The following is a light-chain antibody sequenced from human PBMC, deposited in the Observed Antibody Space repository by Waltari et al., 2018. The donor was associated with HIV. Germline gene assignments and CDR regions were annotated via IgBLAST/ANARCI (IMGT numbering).Light chain of an antibody. V-gene: IGKV1-33*01. CDR2: DAS. J-gene: IGKJ5*01. CDR3: QQYDSRPPA. CDR1: QDIKNY. Sequence: TQSPATLSASVGDRVTITCQASQDIKNYLNWYQQKPGKAPELLIYDASIRETGVPARFSGSGSGTHFTFIVSSLQPEDFATYYCQQYDSRPPAFGQGTRLDIK.